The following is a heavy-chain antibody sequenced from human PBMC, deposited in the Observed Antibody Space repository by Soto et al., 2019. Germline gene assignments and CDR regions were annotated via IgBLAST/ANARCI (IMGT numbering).Heavy chain of an antibody. J-gene: IGHJ4*02. CDR3: ARDRGTVPYYFEY. D-gene: IGHD4-17*01. CDR1: GFTFSGYG. Sequence: GGSLRLSCAASGFTFSGYGMHWVRQAPGKGLEWVSYISSSSSNIYYADSVKGRFTISRDNAKNSLYLQMNSLRAEDTAVYYCARDRGTVPYYFEYWGQGTLVTVSS. CDR2: ISSSSSNI. V-gene: IGHV3-48*01.